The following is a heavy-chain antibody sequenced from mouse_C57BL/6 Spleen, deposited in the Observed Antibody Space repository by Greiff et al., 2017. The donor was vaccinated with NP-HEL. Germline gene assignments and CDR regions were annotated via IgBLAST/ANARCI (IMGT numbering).Heavy chain of an antibody. J-gene: IGHJ2*01. Sequence: VMLVESGAELVRPGTSVKMSCKASGYTFTNYWIGWAKQRPGHGLEWIGDIYPGGGYTNYNEKFKGKATLTAAKSSSTAYMQFSSLTSEDAAIDYCARVDRYFDYWGQGTTLTVSS. CDR3: ARVDRYFDY. CDR2: IYPGGGYT. V-gene: IGHV1-63*01. CDR1: GYTFTNYW.